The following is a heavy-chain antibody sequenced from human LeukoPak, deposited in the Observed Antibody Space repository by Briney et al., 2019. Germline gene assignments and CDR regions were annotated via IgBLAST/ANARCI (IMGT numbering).Heavy chain of an antibody. CDR3: AKGLHGVSFSFDY. CDR2: INGDGLTA. V-gene: IGHV3-43*02. Sequence: PGGSLRLSCAASRFTFSSYWMHWVRQTPGKGLEWVSLINGDGLTAHYGDSVRGRFTISRNNSKNSLYLQMNGLRTEDTAFYYCAKGLHGVSFSFDYWGRGTLVTVSS. CDR1: RFTFSSYW. J-gene: IGHJ4*02. D-gene: IGHD5-24*01.